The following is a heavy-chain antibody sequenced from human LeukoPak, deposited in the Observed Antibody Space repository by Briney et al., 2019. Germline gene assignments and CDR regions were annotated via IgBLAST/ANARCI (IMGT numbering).Heavy chain of an antibody. Sequence: PGGSLRLSCAASGFTFSDYSMNWVRQAPGKGLEWVSSISSSTRYIHYADSVKGRFTISRDNAKNSLYLQMNSLRAEDTAVYYCVRDFRFLDDYWGQGTLVTVSS. V-gene: IGHV3-21*01. D-gene: IGHD3-3*01. J-gene: IGHJ4*02. CDR3: VRDFRFLDDY. CDR2: ISSSTRYI. CDR1: GFTFSDYS.